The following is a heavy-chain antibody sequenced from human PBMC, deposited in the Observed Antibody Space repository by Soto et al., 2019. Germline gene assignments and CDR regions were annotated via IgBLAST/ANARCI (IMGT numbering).Heavy chain of an antibody. CDR2: IKQDGSEK. Sequence: GGSLRLSCAASGFTFSSYWMSWVRQAPGKGLEWVANIKQDGSEKYYVDSVKGRFTISRDNAKNSLYLQMNSLRAEDTAVYYCASDSSGWTNDAFDIWGQGTMVTVSS. CDR3: ASDSSGWTNDAFDI. CDR1: GFTFSSYW. J-gene: IGHJ3*02. D-gene: IGHD6-19*01. V-gene: IGHV3-7*01.